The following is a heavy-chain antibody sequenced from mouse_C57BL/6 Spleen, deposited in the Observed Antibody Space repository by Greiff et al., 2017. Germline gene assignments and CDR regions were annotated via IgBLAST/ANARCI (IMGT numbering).Heavy chain of an antibody. V-gene: IGHV1-5*01. CDR2: IDPGNSDT. CDR1: GYTFTSYW. CDR3: TISDDYDGFAY. D-gene: IGHD2-4*01. Sequence: VQLQQSGTVLARPGASVKMSCKTSGYTFTSYWMHWVKQRPGQGLEWIGAIDPGNSDTSYNQKFKGKAKLTAVTSASTAYMELSSLTNEDSAVYYCTISDDYDGFAYWGQGTLVTVSA. J-gene: IGHJ3*01.